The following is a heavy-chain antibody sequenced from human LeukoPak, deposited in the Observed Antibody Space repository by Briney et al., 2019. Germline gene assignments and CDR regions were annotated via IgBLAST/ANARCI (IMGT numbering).Heavy chain of an antibody. CDR3: ARESGDCSSTSCYEGGAFDI. D-gene: IGHD2-2*01. CDR1: GGSISSGGYY. Sequence: SETLSLTCTVSGGSISSGGYYWSWIRQPPGKGLEWIGYIYHSGSTYYNPSLKSRVTISVDRSKNQFSLKLSSVTAADTAVYYCARESGDCSSTSCYEGGAFDIWGQGTMVTVSS. CDR2: IYHSGST. V-gene: IGHV4-30-2*01. J-gene: IGHJ3*02.